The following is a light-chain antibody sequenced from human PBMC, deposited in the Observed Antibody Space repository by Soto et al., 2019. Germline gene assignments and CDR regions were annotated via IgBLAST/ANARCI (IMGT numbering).Light chain of an antibody. CDR2: DAS. Sequence: DIQMTQSPSSLSASVGDRVTITCRASQSISSYLNWYQQKPGKAPKFLIYDASTLETGVPSRFSGSASGTEFTLTISGLQPEDVASYYCQQYDTYPLTFGGGTRVELK. CDR3: QQYDTYPLT. CDR1: QSISSY. J-gene: IGKJ4*01. V-gene: IGKV1-5*01.